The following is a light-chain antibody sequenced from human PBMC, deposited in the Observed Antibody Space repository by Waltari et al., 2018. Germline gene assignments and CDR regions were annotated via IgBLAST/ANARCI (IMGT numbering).Light chain of an antibody. V-gene: IGKV2-28*01. J-gene: IGKJ2*01. CDR2: LGS. Sequence: DIVMTQSPLSLSVTPGEPASISCRSSQSLVHRNGDDFFAWYVQKPGQSPQLLIYLGSYRASGVPDRFSGSGSGTDFSLKISIVEAEDVGVYYCMQALQTPYTFGQGTKLEI. CDR1: QSLVHRNGDDF. CDR3: MQALQTPYT.